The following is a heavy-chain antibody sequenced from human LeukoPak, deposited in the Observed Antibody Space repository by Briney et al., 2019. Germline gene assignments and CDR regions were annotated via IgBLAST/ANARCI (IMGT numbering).Heavy chain of an antibody. CDR3: ARHVGLGDAFDI. J-gene: IGHJ3*02. V-gene: IGHV4-39*01. Sequence: PSETLSLTCTVSGGSISSSSYYWGWIRQPPGKGLEWIGSIYYSGSTYYNPSLKSRVTISVDTSKNQFSLKLSSVTAADTAVYYCARHVGLGDAFDIWGQGTMVTVSS. CDR2: IYYSGST. CDR1: GGSISSSSYY. D-gene: IGHD3-16*01.